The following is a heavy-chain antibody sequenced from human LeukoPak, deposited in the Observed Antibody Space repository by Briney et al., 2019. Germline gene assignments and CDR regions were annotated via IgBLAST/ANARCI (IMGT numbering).Heavy chain of an antibody. V-gene: IGHV4-61*02. CDR3: ARDARNILTGYLPYVT. D-gene: IGHD3-9*01. J-gene: IGHJ5*02. Sequence: SETLSLTCTVSGGSISSGSYYWSWIRRPAGKGLEWIGRIYTSGSTNYNPSLKSRVTISVDTSKNQFSLKLSSVTAADTAVYYCARDARNILTGYLPYVTWGQGTLVTVSS. CDR2: IYTSGST. CDR1: GGSISSGSYY.